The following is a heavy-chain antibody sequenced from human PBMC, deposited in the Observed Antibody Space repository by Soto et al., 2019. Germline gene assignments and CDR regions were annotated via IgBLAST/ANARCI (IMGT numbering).Heavy chain of an antibody. CDR3: ARGVCDPYDGTGYLGRH. CDR1: GFTFSSYW. J-gene: IGHJ4*02. D-gene: IGHD3-22*01. V-gene: IGHV3-74*01. CDR2: ISSDGRGT. Sequence: EVQLVESGGGLVQPGESLTLSCAASGFTFSSYWMHWVRQAPGKGLVWVSRISSDGRGTYYAASVKGRLTISRDNANNTLHLLMTRLSVADTAVYLCARGVCDPYDGTGYLGRHWCQGTLVTVSS.